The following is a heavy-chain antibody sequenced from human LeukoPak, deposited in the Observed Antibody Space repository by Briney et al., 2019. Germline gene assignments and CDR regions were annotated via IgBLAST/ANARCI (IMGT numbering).Heavy chain of an antibody. CDR2: IKPDGSVG. V-gene: IGHV3-7*01. D-gene: IGHD6-13*01. CDR1: GFTFSSYW. J-gene: IGHJ4*02. CDR3: TQNLVAAAGDH. Sequence: GGSLRLSCAASGFTFSSYWMTWVRQAPGKGLEWVTNIKPDGSVGYYVDSVRGRFIISRDNAGNSLYLQMNSLRVEDTAVYYCTQNLVAAAGDHWGQGTLLIVSS.